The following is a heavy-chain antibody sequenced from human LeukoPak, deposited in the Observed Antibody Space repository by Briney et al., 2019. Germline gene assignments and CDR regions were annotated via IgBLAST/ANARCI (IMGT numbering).Heavy chain of an antibody. CDR3: AKGPFLWD. V-gene: IGHV3-30*04. Sequence: QPGRSLRLPCAASGFTFSSYAMHWVRQAPGKGLEWVAVISYDGSNKYYAHSVKGRFTISRDNSKNTLYLQMSSLRAEDTAVYYCAKGPFLWDWGQGTLVTVSS. D-gene: IGHD2/OR15-2a*01. CDR1: GFTFSSYA. CDR2: ISYDGSNK. J-gene: IGHJ1*01.